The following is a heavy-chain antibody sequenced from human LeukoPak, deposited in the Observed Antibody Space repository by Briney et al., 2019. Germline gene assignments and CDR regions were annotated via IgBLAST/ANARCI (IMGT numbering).Heavy chain of an antibody. CDR2: ISRSGDIT. D-gene: IGHD6-19*01. CDR1: GFTFSTYG. Sequence: PGGSLRLSCAASGFTFSTYGMNWVRQAPGKGLEWVSTISRSGDITYYADSVKGRFTISRDNSKNTLYLQMNSLRAEDTAIYYCATGSTAVAGTMYWGQGILVTVSS. J-gene: IGHJ4*02. CDR3: ATGSTAVAGTMY. V-gene: IGHV3-23*01.